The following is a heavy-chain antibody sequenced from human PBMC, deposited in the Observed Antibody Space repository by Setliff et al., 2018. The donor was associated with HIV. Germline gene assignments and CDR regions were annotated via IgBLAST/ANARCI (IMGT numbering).Heavy chain of an antibody. CDR2: IYYSGST. V-gene: IGHV4-39*07. D-gene: IGHD3-22*01. CDR3: ASRRQGMIAVVIDAYFDY. J-gene: IGHJ4*02. CDR1: GFTFSSHW. Sequence: GSLRLSCAASGFTFSSHWMSWIRQPPGKGLEWIGNIYYSGSTYYNPSLKSRVTISVDTSKNQFSLTLSSVTAADTAVYYCASRRQGMIAVVIDAYFDYWGQGTLVTVSS.